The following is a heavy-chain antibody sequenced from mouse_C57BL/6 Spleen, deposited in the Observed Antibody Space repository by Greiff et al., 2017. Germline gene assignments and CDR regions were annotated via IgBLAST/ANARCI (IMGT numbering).Heavy chain of an antibody. V-gene: IGHV1-82*01. CDR2: IYPGDGDT. D-gene: IGHD3-2*02. Sequence: VKLMESGPELVKPGASVKISCKASGYAFSSSWMNWVKQRPGKGLEWIGRIYPGDGDTNYNGKFKGKATLTADKSSSTAYMQLSSLTSEDSAVYFCARDSSGSSLAMDYWGQGTSVTVSS. J-gene: IGHJ4*01. CDR1: GYAFSSSW. CDR3: ARDSSGSSLAMDY.